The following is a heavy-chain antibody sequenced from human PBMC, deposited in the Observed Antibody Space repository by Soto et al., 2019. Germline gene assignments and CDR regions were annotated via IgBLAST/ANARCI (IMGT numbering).Heavy chain of an antibody. V-gene: IGHV1-2*04. J-gene: IGHJ6*02. Sequence: SVKVSGDAAGYTFTGYCMHWLRQAPAQGLERMGWINPNGGGTNYAQKFQGWVTMTRHTSISTAYMELSRLRSVDTAVYYCARELERAEKYYNYGMDVWGQGTTVTVSS. CDR2: INPNGGGT. D-gene: IGHD1-1*01. CDR3: ARELERAEKYYNYGMDV. CDR1: GYTFTGYC.